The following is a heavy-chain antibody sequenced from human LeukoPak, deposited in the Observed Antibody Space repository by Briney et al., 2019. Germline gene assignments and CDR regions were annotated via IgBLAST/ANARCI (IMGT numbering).Heavy chain of an antibody. CDR3: VREGNELLSKDFDY. Sequence: ASVKVSCKASGFTFTGYYVHWVRQAPGQGLEWMGYINPHSGGTNSPQKFQGRVTLTTDTSISAAYMELSSLISDDTAMYYCVREGNELLSKDFDYWGQGTLVAVSS. CDR2: INPHSGGT. D-gene: IGHD2-21*02. CDR1: GFTFTGYY. V-gene: IGHV1-2*02. J-gene: IGHJ4*02.